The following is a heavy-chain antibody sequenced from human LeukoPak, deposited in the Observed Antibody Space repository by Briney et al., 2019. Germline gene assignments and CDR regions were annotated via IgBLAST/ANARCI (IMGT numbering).Heavy chain of an antibody. V-gene: IGHV4-39*01. Sequence: SETLSLTCTVSGGSISSSSYYWGWIRQPPGKGLEWIGSIYYSVSTYYNPSLKSRVTISVDTSKNQFSLKLSSVTAADTAVYYCARQSGYYSVDAFDIWGQGTMVTVSS. CDR1: GGSISSSSYY. CDR2: IYYSVST. CDR3: ARQSGYYSVDAFDI. J-gene: IGHJ3*02. D-gene: IGHD3-22*01.